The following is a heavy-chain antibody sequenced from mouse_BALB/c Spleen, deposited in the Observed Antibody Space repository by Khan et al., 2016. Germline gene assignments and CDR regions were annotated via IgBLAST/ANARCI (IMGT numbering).Heavy chain of an antibody. CDR3: ARTARIKY. Sequence: EVQLQESGPGLVKPSQSLSLTCTVTGYSITSGYGWNWIRQFPGNKLEWMGYISYSGSTNYNPSLNSRISITRDTSKNQFLLQLNSVTTEDTATYYCARTARIKYWGQGTTLTVSS. J-gene: IGHJ2*01. D-gene: IGHD1-2*01. CDR1: GYSITSGYG. CDR2: ISYSGST. V-gene: IGHV3-2*02.